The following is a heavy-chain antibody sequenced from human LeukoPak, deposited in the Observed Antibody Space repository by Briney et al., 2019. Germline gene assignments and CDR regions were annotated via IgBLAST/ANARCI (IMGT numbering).Heavy chain of an antibody. CDR3: ARDGPRITIFGVVISDAFDI. V-gene: IGHV3-7*01. D-gene: IGHD3-3*01. CDR2: IKQDGSEK. Sequence: GGSLRLSCAASGFTFSSYSMNWVRQAPGKGLEWVANIKQDGSEKYYVDSVKGRFTISRDNAKNSLYLQMNSLRAEDTAVYYCARDGPRITIFGVVISDAFDIWGQGTMVTVPS. CDR1: GFTFSSYS. J-gene: IGHJ3*02.